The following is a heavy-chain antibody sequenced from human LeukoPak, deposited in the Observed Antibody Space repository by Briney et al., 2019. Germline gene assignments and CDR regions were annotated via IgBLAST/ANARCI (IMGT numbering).Heavy chain of an antibody. Sequence: GGSLRLSCPASGFTFSSYAMSWVRQAPGKGLDWVAAISGSGGNTYYADPVKGRFTISRDNSKTTIYLQMNRLRAEDTDVYYCAKSILPFTTSCSFDYWGQGTLVTVSS. D-gene: IGHD2-2*01. CDR2: ISGSGGNT. V-gene: IGHV3-23*01. J-gene: IGHJ4*02. CDR3: AKSILPFTTSCSFDY. CDR1: GFTFSSYA.